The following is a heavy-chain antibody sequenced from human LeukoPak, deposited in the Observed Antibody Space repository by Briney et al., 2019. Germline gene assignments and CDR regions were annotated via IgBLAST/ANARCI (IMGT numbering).Heavy chain of an antibody. CDR2: INPNNGDT. CDR3: ARIRYCGGISCYYIDY. D-gene: IGHD2-2*01. J-gene: IGHJ4*02. CDR1: GYSFTGYQ. V-gene: IGHV1-2*02. Sequence: ASVKVSCKASGYSFTGYQMHWVRQAPGQGLEWMGWINPNNGDTNYAQKFQGRVAMTRDTSISTAYMELSRLRSDDTAFYYCARIRYCGGISCYYIDYWGQGTLVTVSA.